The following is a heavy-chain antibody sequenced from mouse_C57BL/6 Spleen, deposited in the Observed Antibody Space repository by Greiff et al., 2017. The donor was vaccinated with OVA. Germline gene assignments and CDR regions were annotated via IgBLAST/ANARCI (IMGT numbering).Heavy chain of an antibody. Sequence: EVKVEESGGGLVQPGGSMKLSCVASGFTFSNYWMNWVRQSPEKGLEWVAQIRLKSDNYATHYAESVKGRFTISRDDSKSSVYLQMNNLRAEDTGIYYCTTIYYDYDNFDYWGQGTTLTVSS. D-gene: IGHD2-4*01. CDR1: GFTFSNYW. CDR2: IRLKSDNYAT. V-gene: IGHV6-3*01. J-gene: IGHJ2*01. CDR3: TTIYYDYDNFDY.